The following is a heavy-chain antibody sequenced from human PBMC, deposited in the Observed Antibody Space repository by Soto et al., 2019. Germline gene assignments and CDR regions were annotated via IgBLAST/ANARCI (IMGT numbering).Heavy chain of an antibody. CDR1: GFTFSTHA. CDR2: VDVGGGST. Sequence: PGGSLRLSCAASGFTFSTHAMICVRQAPGKGLNWVSTVDVGGGSTYYTDSVKGRFTVSRDNSKNTVYLQLNTLRAEDTAIYFCSIDRGRAPPGALDISGQATMLTVS. J-gene: IGHJ3*02. CDR3: SIDRGRAPPGALDI. V-gene: IGHV3-23*01. D-gene: IGHD3-22*01.